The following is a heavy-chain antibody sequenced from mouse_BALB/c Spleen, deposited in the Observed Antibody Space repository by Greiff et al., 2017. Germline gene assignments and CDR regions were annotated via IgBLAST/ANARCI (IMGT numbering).Heavy chain of an antibody. V-gene: IGHV1-87*01. CDR3: ARSTYYFDY. Sequence: VQLQESGAELARPGASVKLSCKASGYTFTSYWMQWVKQRPGQGLEWIGAIYPGDGDTRYTQKFKGKATLTTDKSSSTAYMQLSRLTSEDSAVYVCARSTYYFDYWGQGTTLTVSS. CDR1: GYTFTSYW. D-gene: IGHD5-1*01. J-gene: IGHJ2*01. CDR2: IYPGDGDT.